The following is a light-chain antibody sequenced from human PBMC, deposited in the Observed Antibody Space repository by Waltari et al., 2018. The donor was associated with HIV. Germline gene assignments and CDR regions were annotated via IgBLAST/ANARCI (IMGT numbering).Light chain of an antibody. Sequence: SFQLTQPPSVSVSSGQTANIACSGTAPPHKYVSWYQQGSGQSPLLGMFQDSKRPSWVPVRVSCSHSCNTATMTVTEAQPLDEGQCACQAWGSGTVVFGGGTNLSVL. V-gene: IGLV3-1*01. CDR2: QDS. CDR1: APPHKY. CDR3: QAWGSGTVV. J-gene: IGLJ3*02.